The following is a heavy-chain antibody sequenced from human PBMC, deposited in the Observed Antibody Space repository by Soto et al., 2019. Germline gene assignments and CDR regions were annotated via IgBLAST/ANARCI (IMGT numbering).Heavy chain of an antibody. CDR2: IYPGDSDT. CDR1: GYNFTTYW. CDR3: ARRSPAYSYGA. V-gene: IGHV5-51*03. J-gene: IGHJ5*02. D-gene: IGHD5-18*01. Sequence: EVQLVQSGAEVKKPGESLKISCKGSGYNFTTYWIGWVRQMPGKGLEWMGIIYPGDSDTRYSPSFQGQVTMSADKSISTAYLQWSCLKASDTAMYFCARRSPAYSYGAWGQGTLVTVSS.